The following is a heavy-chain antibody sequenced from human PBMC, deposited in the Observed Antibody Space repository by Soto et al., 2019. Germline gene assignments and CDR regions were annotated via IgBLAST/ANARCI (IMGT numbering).Heavy chain of an antibody. CDR1: GGSISSYY. CDR2: IYYSGST. Sequence: SETLSLTCTVSGGSISSYYWSWIRQPPGKGLEWIGYIYYSGSTNYNPSLKSRVTISVDTSKNQFSLKLSSVTAADTAVYYCARINDYYGSGSYLVYGMDGWGQGTTVTVSS. CDR3: ARINDYYGSGSYLVYGMDG. V-gene: IGHV4-59*01. D-gene: IGHD3-10*01. J-gene: IGHJ6*02.